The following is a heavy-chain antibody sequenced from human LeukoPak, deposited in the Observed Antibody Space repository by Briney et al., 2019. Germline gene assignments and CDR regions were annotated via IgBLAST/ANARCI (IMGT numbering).Heavy chain of an antibody. D-gene: IGHD2-15*01. CDR2: INTNTGNP. Sequence: GGSLRLSCAASGYTFTSCAMSWVRQAPGQGLEWMGWINTNTGNPTYAQGFTGRFVFSLDTSVTTTYLQISSLKAEDTAVYYCARDTLLGYCSGGSCYGFDPWGQGTLVTVSS. CDR3: ARDTLLGYCSGGSCYGFDP. J-gene: IGHJ5*02. V-gene: IGHV7-4-1*02. CDR1: GYTFTSCA.